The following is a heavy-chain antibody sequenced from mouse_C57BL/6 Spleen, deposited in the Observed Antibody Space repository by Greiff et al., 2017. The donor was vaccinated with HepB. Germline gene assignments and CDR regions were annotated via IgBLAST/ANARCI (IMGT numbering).Heavy chain of an antibody. CDR1: GYTFTDYY. CDR2: INPNNGGT. J-gene: IGHJ4*01. D-gene: IGHD2-5*01. V-gene: IGHV1-26*01. Sequence: VQLQQSGPELVKPGASVKISCKASGYTFTDYYMNWVKQSHGKSLEWIGDINPNNGGTSYNQKFKGKATLTVDKSSSTAYMELRSLTSEDSAVYYCATRYSNLYAMDYWGQGTSVTVSS. CDR3: ATRYSNLYAMDY.